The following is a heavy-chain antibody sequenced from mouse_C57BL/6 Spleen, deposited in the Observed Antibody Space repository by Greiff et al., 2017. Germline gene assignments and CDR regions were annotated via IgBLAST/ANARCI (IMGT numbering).Heavy chain of an antibody. J-gene: IGHJ3*01. D-gene: IGHD2-3*01. V-gene: IGHV2-4*01. CDR2: IWSGGST. CDR1: GFSLTSYG. CDR3: AGGVYDGSFFAY. Sequence: VQLQQSGPGLVQPSQSLSITCTVSGFSLTSYGVHWVRQPPGKGLEWLGVIWSGGSTDYNAAFISRLSISKDNSTSQVFFKMNSLQADDTAIYYCAGGVYDGSFFAYWGQGTLVTVSA.